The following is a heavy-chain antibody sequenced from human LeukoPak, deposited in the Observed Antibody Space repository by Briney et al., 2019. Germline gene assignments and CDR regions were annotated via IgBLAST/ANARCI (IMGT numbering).Heavy chain of an antibody. Sequence: PSETLSLTCAVYGGSFSGYYWSWIRQPPGKGLEWIGEINHSGSTNYKPSLRSRVTISVDRPKKQFSLKLSSVNVVDTAVYYCARGLPRNDFWSGFATYWFDPWGRGTLVTVSS. CDR2: INHSGST. J-gene: IGHJ5*02. V-gene: IGHV4-34*01. CDR1: GGSFSGYY. D-gene: IGHD3-3*01. CDR3: ARGLPRNDFWSGFATYWFDP.